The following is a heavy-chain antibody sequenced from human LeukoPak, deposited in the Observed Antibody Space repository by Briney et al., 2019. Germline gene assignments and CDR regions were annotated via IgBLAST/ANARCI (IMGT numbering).Heavy chain of an antibody. J-gene: IGHJ6*03. CDR3: ATAKLEPSHYYYYVDV. D-gene: IGHD1-1*01. CDR1: GYTLTELS. V-gene: IGHV1-24*01. CDR2: FDPEDGET. Sequence: GASVKVSCKVSGYTLTELSMHWVRQAPGKGLEWMGGFDPEDGETIYAQKFQGGVTMTEDTSTDTAYMELSSLRSEDTAVYYCATAKLEPSHYYYYVDVWGKGTTVTVSS.